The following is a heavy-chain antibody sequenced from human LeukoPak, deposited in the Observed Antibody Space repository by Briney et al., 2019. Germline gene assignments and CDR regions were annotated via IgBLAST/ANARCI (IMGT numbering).Heavy chain of an antibody. CDR2: IYSGGST. CDR1: GFTFSSYA. V-gene: IGHV3-53*01. CDR3: ASNLRTDYYYGMDV. D-gene: IGHD1-14*01. J-gene: IGHJ6*02. Sequence: GGSLRLSCAASGFTFSSYAMSWVRQAPGKGLEWVSVIYSGGSTYYADSVKGRFTISRDNSKNTPYLQMNSLRAEDTAVYYCASNLRTDYYYGMDVWGQGTTVTVSS.